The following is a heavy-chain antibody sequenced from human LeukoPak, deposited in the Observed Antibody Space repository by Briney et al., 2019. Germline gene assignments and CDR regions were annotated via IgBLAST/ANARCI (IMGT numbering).Heavy chain of an antibody. Sequence: SETLSLTCTVSGGSISSHYWSWIRQPPGKGLEWIGYIYYSGSTNYNPSLKSRVTISVDTSKNQFSLKLSSVTAADTAVYYCARYNSWYYFDLWGQGTLVTVSS. CDR3: ARYNSWYYFDL. CDR2: IYYSGST. V-gene: IGHV4-59*11. CDR1: GGSISSHY. D-gene: IGHD6-13*01. J-gene: IGHJ4*02.